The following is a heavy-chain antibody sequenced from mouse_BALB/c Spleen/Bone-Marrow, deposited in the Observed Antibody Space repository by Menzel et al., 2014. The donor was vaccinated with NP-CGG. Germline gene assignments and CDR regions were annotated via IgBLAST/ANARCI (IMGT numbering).Heavy chain of an antibody. CDR1: GYTFTSYV. J-gene: IGHJ4*01. V-gene: IGHV1-14*01. CDR2: INPYNDGT. Sequence: EVKLQESGPELVKPGASVKMSCKASGYTFTSYVMHWVKQKPGQGLEWVGYINPYNDGTNYNGKFKGKATLTSDKSSSTVYMELSSLTSEDSAVYYCARGGSYYAVDYWGQGTSVTVSS. CDR3: ARGGSYYAVDY.